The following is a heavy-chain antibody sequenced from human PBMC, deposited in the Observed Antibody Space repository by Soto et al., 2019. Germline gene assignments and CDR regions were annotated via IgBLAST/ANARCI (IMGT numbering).Heavy chain of an antibody. J-gene: IGHJ6*03. D-gene: IGHD2-15*01. CDR3: ARIYCSGGSCYVGYYYYYMDV. Sequence: ASVKVSCKASGYTFTSYGISWVRQAPGQGLEWMGWISAYNGNTNYAQKLQGRVTMTTDTSTSTAYMELRSLRSDDTAVYYCARIYCSGGSCYVGYYYYYMDVWGKGTTVTVSS. V-gene: IGHV1-18*01. CDR1: GYTFTSYG. CDR2: ISAYNGNT.